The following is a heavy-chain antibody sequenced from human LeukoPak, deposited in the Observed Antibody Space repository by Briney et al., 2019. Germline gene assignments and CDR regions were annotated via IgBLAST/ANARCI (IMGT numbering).Heavy chain of an antibody. CDR1: GFTFSSYA. CDR3: TTDQGSGWYLYSSYFDY. CDR2: ISGSVIST. Sequence: SGGSLRLSCAASGFTFSSYAMSWVRQAPGKGLEWVSGISGSVISTYYADSVKGRFTISRDNSKNTLYLQMNSLKTEDTAVYYCTTDQGSGWYLYSSYFDYWGQGTLVTVSS. J-gene: IGHJ4*02. D-gene: IGHD6-19*01. V-gene: IGHV3-23*01.